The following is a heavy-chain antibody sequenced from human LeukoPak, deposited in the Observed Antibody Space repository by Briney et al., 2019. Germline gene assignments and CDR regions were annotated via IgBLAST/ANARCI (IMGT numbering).Heavy chain of an antibody. CDR3: ARVGMTTATYYMDV. CDR1: GYTFTGYY. D-gene: IGHD4-17*01. J-gene: IGHJ6*03. CDR2: INPNSGGT. V-gene: IGHV1-2*02. Sequence: AASVKVSCKASGYTFTGYYMHWVRQAPGQGLEWMGWINPNSGGTNYAQKFQGRVTMTRDTSISTAYMELNRLRSDDTAVYYCARVGMTTATYYMDVWGKGTTVTISS.